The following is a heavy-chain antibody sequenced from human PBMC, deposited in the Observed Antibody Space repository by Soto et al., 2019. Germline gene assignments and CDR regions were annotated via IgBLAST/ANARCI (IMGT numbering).Heavy chain of an antibody. CDR3: ARDWGVDTAMVNGMDV. D-gene: IGHD5-18*01. Sequence: QVQLVQSGAEVKKPGASVKVSCKASGYTFTSYYMHWVRQAPGQGLEWMGIINPSGGSTSYAQKFQGRVTMTRDTSTSTVDMELSSLRSEDTAVYYCARDWGVDTAMVNGMDVWGQGTTVTVSS. CDR1: GYTFTSYY. V-gene: IGHV1-46*01. CDR2: INPSGGST. J-gene: IGHJ6*02.